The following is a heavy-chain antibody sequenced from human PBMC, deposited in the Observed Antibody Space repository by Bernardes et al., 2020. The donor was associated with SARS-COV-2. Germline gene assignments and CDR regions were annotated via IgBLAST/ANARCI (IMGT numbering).Heavy chain of an antibody. CDR2: IYYSGST. D-gene: IGHD6-19*01. J-gene: IGHJ4*02. CDR1: GGSMSGNY. V-gene: IGHV4-59*01. Sequence: SETLSLTCTVSGGSMSGNYWSWIRQPPGKGLEWIGYIYYSGSTNHNPSLKSRVTISLDTSENYFSLRLTSVTAADTAVYYCARHRQWLGQSFDYWGQGALVTDSP. CDR3: ARHRQWLGQSFDY.